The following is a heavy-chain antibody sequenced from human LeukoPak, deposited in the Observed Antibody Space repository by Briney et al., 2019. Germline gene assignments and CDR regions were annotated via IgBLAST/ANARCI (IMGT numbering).Heavy chain of an antibody. D-gene: IGHD6-19*01. J-gene: IGHJ4*02. CDR1: GFTFSSYS. CDR2: IRSSSSTI. V-gene: IGHV3-48*02. Sequence: GGSLRLSCAASGFTFSSYSMNWVRQAPGKGLEWVSYIRSSSSTIYYADSVKGRFTISRDNAKNSLYLQMNSLRDEDTAVYYCARESYSSGWYYFDYWGQGTLVAVSS. CDR3: ARESYSSGWYYFDY.